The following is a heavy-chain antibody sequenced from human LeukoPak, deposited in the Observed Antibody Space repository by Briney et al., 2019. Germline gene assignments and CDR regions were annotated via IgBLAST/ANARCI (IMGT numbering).Heavy chain of an antibody. CDR2: ISSGGSTI. CDR1: GFTFSSYE. CDR3: AREGQWGGFDY. V-gene: IGHV3-48*03. J-gene: IGHJ4*02. Sequence: GGSLRLSCAASGFTFSSYEMNWVRQAPGKGLKWVSYISSGGSTIYYADSVKGRFTISRDNAKNSLYLQMNSLRAEDTAVYYCAREGQWGGFDYWGQGTLVTVSS. D-gene: IGHD3-10*01.